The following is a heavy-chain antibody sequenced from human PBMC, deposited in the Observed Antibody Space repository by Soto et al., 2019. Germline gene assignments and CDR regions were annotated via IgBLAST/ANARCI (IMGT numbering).Heavy chain of an antibody. D-gene: IGHD2-21*01. CDR2: INSDGSST. J-gene: IGHJ5*02. CDR3: ARAPRIPDP. CDR1: GFSFSSYW. Sequence: PEGSLRRSCAASGFSFSSYWMHWVRQAPGKGLVWVSRINSDGSSTSYADSVKGRFTISRDNAKNTLYLQMNSLRAEDTAVYYCARAPRIPDPWGQGTLVTAPQ. V-gene: IGHV3-74*01.